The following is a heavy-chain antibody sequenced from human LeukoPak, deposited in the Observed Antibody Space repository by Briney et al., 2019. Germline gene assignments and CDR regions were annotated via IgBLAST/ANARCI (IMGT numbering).Heavy chain of an antibody. V-gene: IGHV1-18*01. CDR1: AYTFTGYG. CDR2: ISAYNGNT. CDR3: ARVSGYRPNSFDP. J-gene: IGHJ5*02. D-gene: IGHD3-3*01. Sequence: ASVKVSCKASAYTFTGYGISWVRQAPGQGLEWMGWISAYNGNTNYAQKLQGRVTMTTDTSTSTAYMELRSLRSDDTAVSCCARVSGYRPNSFDPWGQRTLVTVSS.